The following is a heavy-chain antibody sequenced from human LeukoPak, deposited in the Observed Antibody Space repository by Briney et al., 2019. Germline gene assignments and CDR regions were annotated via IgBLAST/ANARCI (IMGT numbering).Heavy chain of an antibody. Sequence: QPGGSLRLSCAASGFTFSSYWMHWVRQAPGKGLVWVSRINSDGSSTSYADSVKGRFTISRDNAKNTLYLQMNSLRAEDTAVYYCARDMWVPPSLLGYPSHYGMDVWGQGTTVTVSS. CDR2: INSDGSST. CDR1: GFTFSSYW. V-gene: IGHV3-74*01. D-gene: IGHD2-15*01. J-gene: IGHJ6*02. CDR3: ARDMWVPPSLLGYPSHYGMDV.